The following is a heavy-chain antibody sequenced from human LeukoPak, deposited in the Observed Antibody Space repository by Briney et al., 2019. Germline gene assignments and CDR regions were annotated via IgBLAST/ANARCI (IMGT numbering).Heavy chain of an antibody. CDR3: ASNTVTTYYYYMDV. Sequence: KSSETLSLTCTVSGGSIRSYYWTWIRQPPGKGLEWIGYVYYSGSTNYNPSLKSRVAISIDTSKRQFSLKLSSVTAADTAVYYCASNTVTTYYYYMDVWGKGTTVTVSS. CDR1: GGSIRSYY. J-gene: IGHJ6*03. V-gene: IGHV4-59*01. D-gene: IGHD4-11*01. CDR2: VYYSGST.